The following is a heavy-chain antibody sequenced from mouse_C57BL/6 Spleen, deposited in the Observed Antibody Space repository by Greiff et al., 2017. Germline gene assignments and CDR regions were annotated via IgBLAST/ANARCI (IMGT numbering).Heavy chain of an antibody. J-gene: IGHJ4*01. V-gene: IGHV5-6*01. CDR2: ISSGGSYT. CDR1: GFTFSSYG. D-gene: IGHD3-1*01. CDR3: ARLGGREAMDY. Sequence: EVKLVESGGDLVKPGGSLKLSCAASGFTFSSYGMSWVRQTPDKRLEWVATISSGGSYTYYPGSVKGRFTISRDNATNTRYLQMSSLKSEDTAMYYCARLGGREAMDYWGQGTSGTVSS.